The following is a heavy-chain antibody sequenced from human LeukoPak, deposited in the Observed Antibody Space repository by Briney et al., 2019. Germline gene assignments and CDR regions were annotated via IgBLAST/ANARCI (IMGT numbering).Heavy chain of an antibody. CDR2: INHSGST. D-gene: IGHD5-12*01. CDR1: GFTVSSNY. Sequence: PGGSLRLSCAASGFTVSSNYMSWVRQPPGKGLEWIGEINHSGSTNYNPSLKSRVTISVDTSKNQFSLKLSSVTAADTAVYYCARRGSGYDYNPYDYWGQGTLVTVSS. CDR3: ARRGSGYDYNPYDY. V-gene: IGHV4-34*01. J-gene: IGHJ4*02.